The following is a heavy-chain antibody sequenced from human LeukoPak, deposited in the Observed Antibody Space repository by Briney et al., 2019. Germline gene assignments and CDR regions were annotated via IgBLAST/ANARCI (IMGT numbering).Heavy chain of an antibody. D-gene: IGHD2-2*01. CDR1: GFTFSSYP. J-gene: IGHJ4*02. Sequence: PGGSLRLSCAASGFTFSSYPMHWVRQAPGKGLEWVAVISFDGTNKYYADSVKGRLTISRDNSKNTLYLQMNSLRAEDTAVYYCARAPNQLLLDWGQGTLDTVSS. V-gene: IGHV3-30*01. CDR2: ISFDGTNK. CDR3: ARAPNQLLLD.